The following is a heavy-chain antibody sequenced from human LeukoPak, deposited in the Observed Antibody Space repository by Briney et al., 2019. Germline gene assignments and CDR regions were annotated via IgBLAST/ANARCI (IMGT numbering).Heavy chain of an antibody. J-gene: IGHJ4*01. CDR1: GYTFTSYG. CDR2: ISAYNGNT. V-gene: IGHV1-18*01. Sequence: ASVKVSCNASGYTFTSYGISWVRQAPGQGLEWMGWISAYNGNTNYAQKLQGRVTMTTDTSTSTAYMELRSLRSDDTAVYYCATLEDSSSWHDPDFDYWGHGTLVTVSS. D-gene: IGHD6-13*01. CDR3: ATLEDSSSWHDPDFDY.